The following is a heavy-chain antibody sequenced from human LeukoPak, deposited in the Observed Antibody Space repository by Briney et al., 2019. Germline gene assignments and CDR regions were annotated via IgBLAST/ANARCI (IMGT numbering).Heavy chain of an antibody. V-gene: IGHV4-34*01. Sequence: SETLSLTCVVYGGSFSGYYWSWIRQPPGKGLEWIGEINHSGSTNYNPSLKSRVTISVDTSKNQFSLKLSSVTAADTAVYYCARGTTFYGMDVWGQGTTVTVSS. CDR1: GGSFSGYY. J-gene: IGHJ6*02. CDR3: ARGTTFYGMDV. CDR2: INHSGST. D-gene: IGHD2/OR15-2a*01.